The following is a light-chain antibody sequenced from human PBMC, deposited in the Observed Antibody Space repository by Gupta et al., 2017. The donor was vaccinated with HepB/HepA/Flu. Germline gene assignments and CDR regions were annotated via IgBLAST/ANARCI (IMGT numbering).Light chain of an antibody. CDR1: QSISSY. V-gene: IGKV1-39*01. J-gene: IGKJ4*01. CDR2: AAS. CDR3: QKTDNNPCT. Sequence: DIQMTQSPSSLSASVGDRVTITCRASQSISSYLNWYQQKPGKAPELLIYAASTLQTGVPSRFSGSGSGTDFTLTVSRLQPEDFATYYCQKTDNNPCTFGRGTKVEIK.